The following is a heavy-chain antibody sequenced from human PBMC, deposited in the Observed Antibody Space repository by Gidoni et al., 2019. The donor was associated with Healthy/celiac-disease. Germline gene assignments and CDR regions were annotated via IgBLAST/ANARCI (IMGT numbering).Heavy chain of an antibody. CDR3: AGTIFGVVIIPTFDY. J-gene: IGHJ4*02. CDR2: IYYSGST. V-gene: IGHV4-39*01. Sequence: QLQLQESGPGLVKPSETLSLTCTVSGGSIRSSSYYWGWIRQPPGKGLEWIGSIYYSGSTYYNPSLKSRVTISVDTSKNQFSLKLSSVTAADTAVYYCAGTIFGVVIIPTFDYWGQGTLVTVSS. D-gene: IGHD3-3*01. CDR1: GGSIRSSSYY.